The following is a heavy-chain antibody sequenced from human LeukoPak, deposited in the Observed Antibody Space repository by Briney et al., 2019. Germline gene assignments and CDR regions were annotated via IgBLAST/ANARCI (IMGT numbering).Heavy chain of an antibody. Sequence: PSETLSLTCTVAGGSISSSSYCWGWIRQPPGKGLELIGSIYYSESTYYNPSLKSRVPLSVDTSKTQFSLKLRSVTAADTAVYYCARGVGVIWSGYMDVWGKGTTVTVSS. V-gene: IGHV4-39*07. CDR1: GGSISSSSYC. J-gene: IGHJ6*03. D-gene: IGHD3-10*01. CDR2: IYYSEST. CDR3: ARGVGVIWSGYMDV.